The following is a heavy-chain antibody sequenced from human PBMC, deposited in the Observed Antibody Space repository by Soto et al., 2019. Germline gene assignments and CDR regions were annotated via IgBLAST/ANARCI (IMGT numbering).Heavy chain of an antibody. CDR2: IIPILGIA. CDR3: ARFPQTAIVGAAYFDY. V-gene: IGHV1-69*02. Sequence: QVQLVQSGAGVRKPGSPVKASCKASGGTFGSNIISWVRQAPGQGLEWMGRIIPILGIANYAQKFQGRVTITADKSTSTAYMELSSLRSEDTAVYYCARFPQTAIVGAAYFDYWGQGTLVTVSS. CDR1: GGTFGSNI. D-gene: IGHD1-26*01. J-gene: IGHJ4*02.